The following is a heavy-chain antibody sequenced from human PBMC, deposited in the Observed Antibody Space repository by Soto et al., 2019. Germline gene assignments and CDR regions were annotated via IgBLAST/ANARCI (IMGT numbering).Heavy chain of an antibody. J-gene: IGHJ3*02. CDR3: ARDGNTRSFDAFDI. CDR1: GGSFSGYY. CDR2: INHSGST. Sequence: SETLSLTCAVYGGSFSGYYWSWIRQPPGKGLEWIGEINHSGSTNYNPSLKSRVTISVDTSKNQFSLKLSSVTAADTAVYYCARDGNTRSFDAFDIWGQGTMVTVSS. V-gene: IGHV4-34*01. D-gene: IGHD1-26*01.